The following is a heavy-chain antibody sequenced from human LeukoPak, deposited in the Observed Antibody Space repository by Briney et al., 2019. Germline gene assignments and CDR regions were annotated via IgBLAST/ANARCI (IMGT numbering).Heavy chain of an antibody. J-gene: IGHJ4*02. V-gene: IGHV3-7*01. CDR1: GFTFSVPW. Sequence: PGGSLRLSCAASGFTFSVPWMSWGRQAPGKGLEWVANIKQDGSERYCVDSVKGRFTISRDNAKNSLYLQMNNLRVEDTAVYYCGRADYFDYWGQGILVTVSS. CDR3: GRADYFDY. CDR2: IKQDGSER.